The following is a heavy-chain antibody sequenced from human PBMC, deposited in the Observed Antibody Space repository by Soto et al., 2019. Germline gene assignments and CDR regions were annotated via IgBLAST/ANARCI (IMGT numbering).Heavy chain of an antibody. D-gene: IGHD7-27*01. CDR3: ARDRLTGTAEWHSLDS. Sequence: GGSLRLSCAASGFSFRSYGMTWVRQAPGKGLEWVAVIWHDGNNKYHADSVQGRFTVSRDNSKNTPYLQMNYLRPEDTAVYYCARDRLTGTAEWHSLDSWGQGTQVTVSS. V-gene: IGHV3-33*01. CDR1: GFSFRSYG. J-gene: IGHJ4*02. CDR2: IWHDGNNK.